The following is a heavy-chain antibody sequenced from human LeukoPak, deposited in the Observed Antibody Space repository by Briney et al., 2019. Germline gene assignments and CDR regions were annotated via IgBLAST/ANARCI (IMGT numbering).Heavy chain of an antibody. CDR1: GGSFSGYY. V-gene: IGHV4-34*01. D-gene: IGHD3-16*01. CDR3: ARRGILGPFDY. J-gene: IGHJ4*02. Sequence: SETLSLTCAVYGGSFSGYYWSGIRQPPGKGLEWIGEINHSGSTNYNPSLKSRVTISVDTSKNQFSLKLSSVTAADTAVYYCARRGILGPFDYWGQGTLVTVSS. CDR2: INHSGST.